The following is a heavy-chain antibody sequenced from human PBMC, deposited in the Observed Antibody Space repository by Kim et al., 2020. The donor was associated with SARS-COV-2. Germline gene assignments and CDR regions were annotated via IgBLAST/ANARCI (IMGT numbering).Heavy chain of an antibody. J-gene: IGHJ3*02. V-gene: IGHV4-39*01. D-gene: IGHD4-17*01. Sequence: PALKSRVTISVETSNNQFSRKLSSVTAADTAVYYCARLDFHGDCDAFDIWGQGTMVTVSS. CDR3: ARLDFHGDCDAFDI.